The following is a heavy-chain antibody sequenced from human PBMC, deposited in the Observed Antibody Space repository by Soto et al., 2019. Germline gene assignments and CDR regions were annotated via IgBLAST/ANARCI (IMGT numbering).Heavy chain of an antibody. J-gene: IGHJ6*02. CDR3: ARHRRYVVVVAEGYYYAMDV. CDR1: GYSFTSYW. Sequence: GESLKISCKGSGYSFTSYWIGWVRQMPGKGLEWMGIIYPGDSDTRYSPSFQGQVTISADKSISTAYLQWSSLKASDTAMYYCARHRRYVVVVAEGYYYAMDVWGQGTTVTVSS. D-gene: IGHD2-15*01. CDR2: IYPGDSDT. V-gene: IGHV5-51*01.